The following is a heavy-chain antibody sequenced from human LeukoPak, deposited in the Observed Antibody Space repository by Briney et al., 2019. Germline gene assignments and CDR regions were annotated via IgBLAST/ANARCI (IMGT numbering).Heavy chain of an antibody. J-gene: IGHJ3*02. CDR3: ARHGGESIVAMILHAFDI. D-gene: IGHD5-12*01. CDR1: GGAISSYS. Sequence: SETLSFNSTVSGGAISSYSWSWIRQPPGKGLEWIGSIYYSVSTNYNPSLKSRVTMSVDTSKNQFSIKLSSVTAADTAVYYCARHGGESIVAMILHAFDIWGQGTMVTVSS. CDR2: IYYSVST. V-gene: IGHV4-59*08.